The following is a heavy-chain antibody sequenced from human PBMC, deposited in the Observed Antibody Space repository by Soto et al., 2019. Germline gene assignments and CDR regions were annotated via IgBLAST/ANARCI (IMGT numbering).Heavy chain of an antibody. CDR3: ARDYLSSKSSLSYFDY. CDR1: GYNFISHY. Sequence: QVLLVQSGAEVTRPGASLKVSCKASGYNFISHYIHWVRQAPGQGLEWMGFINPSGGSTTHARNFQGRLSMTRDTSTSTVYMELSGLRSEDAAVYYCARDYLSSKSSLSYFDYWGQGTLVTVSS. CDR2: INPSGGST. V-gene: IGHV1-46*01. J-gene: IGHJ4*02. D-gene: IGHD2-2*01.